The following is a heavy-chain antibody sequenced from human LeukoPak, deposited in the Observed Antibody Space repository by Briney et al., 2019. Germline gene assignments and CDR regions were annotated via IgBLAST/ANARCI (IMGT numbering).Heavy chain of an antibody. CDR1: GFTFSSYA. J-gene: IGHJ5*02. CDR3: AREGSCSSTSCYAGSEFDP. CDR2: ISYDGSNK. D-gene: IGHD2-2*01. V-gene: IGHV3-30-3*01. Sequence: GGSLRLSCAASGFTFSSYAMHWVRQAPGKGLEWVAVISYDGSNKYYADSVKGRFTISRDNAKNSLYLQMNSLRAEDTAVYYCAREGSCSSTSCYAGSEFDPWGQGTLVTVSS.